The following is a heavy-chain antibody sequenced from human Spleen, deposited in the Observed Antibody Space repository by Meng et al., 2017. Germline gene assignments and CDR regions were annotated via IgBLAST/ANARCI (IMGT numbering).Heavy chain of an antibody. J-gene: IGHJ4*02. CDR3: AKETSDSSAFYRYDI. V-gene: IGHV3-74*01. Sequence: IQLVESGGGVVQSGGSLRRSFAASGFTFRSCWMHCVRQAPGKGLVWVSRINSDGSSTSYADSVKGRFTIFRDNAKNTLYLQMNTLRAEDTAVYYCAKETSDSSAFYRYDIWGQGSLVTVSS. D-gene: IGHD3-22*01. CDR2: INSDGSST. CDR1: GFTFRSCW.